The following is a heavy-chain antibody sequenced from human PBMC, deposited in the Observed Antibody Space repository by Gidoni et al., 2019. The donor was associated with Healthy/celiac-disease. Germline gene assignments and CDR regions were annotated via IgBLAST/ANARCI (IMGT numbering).Heavy chain of an antibody. CDR2: IYRGVIT. V-gene: IGHV3-53*01. CDR1: GFTVSSNY. CDR3: ARGGSSLI. Sequence: EVQLVEYGGGLIQTGGYVRLSCAASGFTVSSNYMSWVRQAPGKGLEWVSVIYRGVITYYADSVKCRFTIARDNSKNTLYLQMNSLRAEDTAVYYCARGGSSLIWGQGTLVTVSS. D-gene: IGHD6-13*01. J-gene: IGHJ4*02.